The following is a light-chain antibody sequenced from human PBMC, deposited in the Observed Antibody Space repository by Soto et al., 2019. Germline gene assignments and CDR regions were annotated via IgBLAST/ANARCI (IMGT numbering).Light chain of an antibody. Sequence: DIQMTQSPSSLSASVGDRVTITCRASQSISNYLNWYQQKPGKAPKVLISAASSLQSGVPPRFSGSGSGTDFTLTISSLQPEDFATYYCQQSYSRPLTFGGGTKVDIK. CDR1: QSISNY. CDR2: AAS. V-gene: IGKV1-39*01. CDR3: QQSYSRPLT. J-gene: IGKJ4*01.